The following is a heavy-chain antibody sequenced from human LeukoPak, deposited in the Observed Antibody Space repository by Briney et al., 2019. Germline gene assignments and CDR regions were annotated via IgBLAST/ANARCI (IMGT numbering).Heavy chain of an antibody. J-gene: IGHJ4*02. V-gene: IGHV3-30*18. CDR3: AKDSFDY. CDR2: ISYDGSNK. CDR1: GFTFSSYG. Sequence: RGSLRLSCAASGFTFSSYGMHWVRQAPGKGLEWVAVISYDGSNKYYADSVKGRFTISRDNSKNTLYLQMNSLRAEDTAVYYCAKDSFDYWGQGTLVTVSS.